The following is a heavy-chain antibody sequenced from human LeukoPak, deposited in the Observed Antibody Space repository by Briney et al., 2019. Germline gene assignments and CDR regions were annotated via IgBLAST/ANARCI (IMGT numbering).Heavy chain of an antibody. CDR3: ARDRKYYYHMDV. CDR1: GGSISSGSYY. D-gene: IGHD1-14*01. V-gene: IGHV4-61*02. Sequence: PSETLSLTCTVSGGSISSGSYYWSWIRQPAGKGLEWIGRIYTSGSTNYNPSLKSRVTISVDTSKNQFSLRLSSLAAADTALYYCARDRKYYYHMDVWGKGTTVTVSS. CDR2: IYTSGST. J-gene: IGHJ6*03.